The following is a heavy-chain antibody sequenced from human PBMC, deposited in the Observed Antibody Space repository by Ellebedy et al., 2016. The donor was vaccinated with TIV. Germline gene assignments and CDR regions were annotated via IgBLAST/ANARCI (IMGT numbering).Heavy chain of an antibody. CDR1: GYFISDGYS. CDR2: GYHSGST. J-gene: IGHJ6*03. CDR3: ARDGTVLVPAADMDV. D-gene: IGHD2-2*01. Sequence: SETLSLTCTVSGYFISDGYSWGWIRQPPGKGLEWIGSGYHSGSTFYNPSLKSRFSISVDTTKNQFSLRLASVTAADTAVYYCARDGTVLVPAADMDVWGKGTTVTVSS. V-gene: IGHV4-38-2*02.